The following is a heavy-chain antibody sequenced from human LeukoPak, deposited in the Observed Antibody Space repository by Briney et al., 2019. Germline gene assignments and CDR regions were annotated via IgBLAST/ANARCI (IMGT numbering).Heavy chain of an antibody. CDR1: GYTFTSYY. CDR3: ARGENWNYILVAPDFRI. Sequence: GASVKVSCKASGYTFTSYYMHWVRQAPGQGLEWMGIINPSGGSTTYAQKFQGRVAMTRDMSTSTVYMELSSLRSEDTAVYYCARGENWNYILVAPDFRIWGQGTLVTVSS. V-gene: IGHV1-46*01. J-gene: IGHJ4*02. D-gene: IGHD1-7*01. CDR2: INPSGGST.